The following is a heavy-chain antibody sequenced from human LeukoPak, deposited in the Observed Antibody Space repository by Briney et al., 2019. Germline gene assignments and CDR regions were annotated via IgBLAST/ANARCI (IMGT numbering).Heavy chain of an antibody. J-gene: IGHJ3*02. Sequence: PSETLSLTCTVSGGSISSYYWSWIRQPPGKGLEWIGYIYYSGSTNYNPSLKSRVTISVDTSKNQFSLKLSSVTAADTAVYYCARDRGYYDSSGLDDAFDIWGQGTMVTVSS. V-gene: IGHV4-59*12. D-gene: IGHD3-22*01. CDR1: GGSISSYY. CDR3: ARDRGYYDSSGLDDAFDI. CDR2: IYYSGST.